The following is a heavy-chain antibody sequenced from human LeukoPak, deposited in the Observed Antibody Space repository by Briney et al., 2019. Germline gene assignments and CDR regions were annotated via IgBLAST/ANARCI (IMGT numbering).Heavy chain of an antibody. CDR3: ARERSDYIWGSYRFLEHYFDY. Sequence: ASVKVSCKASGYTFTSYGISWVRQAPGRGLEWMGWIRAYNGNTNYAQKLQGRVTMTTDTSTSTAYMELRSLRSDGTAVYYCARERSDYIWGSYRFLEHYFDYWGQGTLVTVSS. CDR1: GYTFTSYG. J-gene: IGHJ4*02. V-gene: IGHV1-18*01. D-gene: IGHD3-16*02. CDR2: IRAYNGNT.